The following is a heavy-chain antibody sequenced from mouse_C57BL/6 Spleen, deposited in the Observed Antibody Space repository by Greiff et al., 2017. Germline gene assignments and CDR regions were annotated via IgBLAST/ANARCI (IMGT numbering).Heavy chain of an antibody. CDR3: ASEGNSNYVFGY. J-gene: IGHJ2*01. Sequence: QVQLQQSGAELVRPGTSVKLSCTASGYTFTSYCMHWVKQRPGQGLEWIGVIDPADSYTNYNPKFKGKATMTVDTSSSTAYMQLSSLTSEDSAVYYCASEGNSNYVFGYRGKGTTLTVAS. D-gene: IGHD2-5*01. CDR1: GYTFTSYC. V-gene: IGHV1-59*01. CDR2: IDPADSYT.